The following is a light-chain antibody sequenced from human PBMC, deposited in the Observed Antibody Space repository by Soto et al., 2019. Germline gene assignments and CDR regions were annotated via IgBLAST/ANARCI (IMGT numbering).Light chain of an antibody. V-gene: IGKV3-11*01. CDR2: DAS. Sequence: EIVLTQSPATLSLSPGERATLSCRASQSVSTYLAWYQQKPGQAPRLLIYDASNRATGIPARFSGSGSGTDFTLTISSLEPEDFAVYYCAGGTFGGGTKV. CDR1: QSVSTY. J-gene: IGKJ4*01. CDR3: AGGT.